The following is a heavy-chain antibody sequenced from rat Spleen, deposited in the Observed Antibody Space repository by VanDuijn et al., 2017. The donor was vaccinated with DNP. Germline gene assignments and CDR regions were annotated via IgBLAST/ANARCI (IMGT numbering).Heavy chain of an antibody. V-gene: IGHV2-63*01. J-gene: IGHJ4*01. CDR2: MWYDGDT. D-gene: IGHD1-12*02. Sequence: QVQLKESGPGLVRPSETLSLTCTVSGFSVTSYSVSWVRQPSGRGPEWMGRMWYDGDTVYNSALKSRLSISRDTSKNQVFLKMNSLQTDDTGTYYCTRDQDYYYDGGYYPTMDAWGQGTSVTVSS. CDR1: GFSVTSYS. CDR3: TRDQDYYYDGGYYPTMDA.